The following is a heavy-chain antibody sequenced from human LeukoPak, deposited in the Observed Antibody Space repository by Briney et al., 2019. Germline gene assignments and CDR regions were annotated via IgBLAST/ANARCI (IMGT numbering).Heavy chain of an antibody. J-gene: IGHJ4*02. Sequence: SETLSLTCAVSGGSLSAYYWSWIRQPPGKGLEWIGEIHHSGKTNYNPSLKSRVTISLDTSKNQFSLKLSSVTAADTAVYYCARGPNWTIATPPFDNWGQGTLVTVSS. CDR2: IHHSGKT. D-gene: IGHD3/OR15-3a*01. V-gene: IGHV4-34*01. CDR3: ARGPNWTIATPPFDN. CDR1: GGSLSAYY.